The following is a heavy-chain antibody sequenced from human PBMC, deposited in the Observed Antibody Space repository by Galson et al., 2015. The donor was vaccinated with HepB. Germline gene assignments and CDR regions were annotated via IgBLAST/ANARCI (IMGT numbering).Heavy chain of an antibody. J-gene: IGHJ6*02. CDR2: INPNSGGT. V-gene: IGHV1-2*02. CDR3: ARAGDFLVLDV. D-gene: IGHD3-3*01. Sequence: SVKVSCKASGYTFTGYYMHWVRQAPGQGLEWMGWINPNSGGTDYAQEFQGRVTMTRDTSISTAYMELSRLRSDDTAVYYCARAGDFLVLDVWGQGTTVTVSS. CDR1: GYTFTGYY.